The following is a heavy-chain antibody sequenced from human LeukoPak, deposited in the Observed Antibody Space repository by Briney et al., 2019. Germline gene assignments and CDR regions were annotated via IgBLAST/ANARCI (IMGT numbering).Heavy chain of an antibody. D-gene: IGHD2-2*01. J-gene: IGHJ4*02. CDR3: ARDQGCTSTNCYSLFFHN. V-gene: IGHV3-33*01. CDR2: IWYDGSNK. CDR1: GLTFGTYG. Sequence: PGRSLRLSCAASGLTFGTYGMHWVRQAPGKGLEWVALIWYDGSNKYYADSVKGRFTISRDNYKTTLYLQMNSLRAEATAVYYCARDQGCTSTNCYSLFFHNWGQGTLVTVSS.